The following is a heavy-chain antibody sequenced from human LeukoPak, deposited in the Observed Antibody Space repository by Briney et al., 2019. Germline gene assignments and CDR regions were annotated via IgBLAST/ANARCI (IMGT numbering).Heavy chain of an antibody. CDR1: GFTFSSYG. CDR3: AKLVGANSGGRDAFDI. Sequence: PGGSLRLSCAASGFTFSSYGMHWVRQAPGKGLEWVAVISYDGSNKYYADSVKGRFTISRDNSKNTLYLQMNSLRAEDTAVYYCAKLVGANSGGRDAFDIWGQGTMVTVSS. CDR2: ISYDGSNK. D-gene: IGHD1-26*01. J-gene: IGHJ3*02. V-gene: IGHV3-30*18.